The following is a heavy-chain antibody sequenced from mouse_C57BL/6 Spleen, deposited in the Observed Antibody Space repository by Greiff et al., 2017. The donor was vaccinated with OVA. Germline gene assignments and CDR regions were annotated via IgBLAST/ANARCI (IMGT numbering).Heavy chain of an antibody. CDR3: AALGRDYFDY. V-gene: IGHV1-64*01. J-gene: IGHJ2*01. CDR2: IHPNSGST. Sequence: VQLQQPGAELVKPGASVKLSCKASGYTFTSYWMHWVKQRPGQGLEWIGTIHPNSGSTNYNEKFKSKDTLTVDKSSSTAYMQLSSLTSEDAAVYYCAALGRDYFDYWGQGTTLTVSS. CDR1: GYTFTSYW. D-gene: IGHD4-1*01.